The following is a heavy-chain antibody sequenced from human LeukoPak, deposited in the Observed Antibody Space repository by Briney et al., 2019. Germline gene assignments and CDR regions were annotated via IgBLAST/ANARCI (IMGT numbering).Heavy chain of an antibody. D-gene: IGHD6-19*01. Sequence: GGSLRLSCAASGFTFSSYSMNWVRQAPGKGLEWVSSISSSSSYIYYADSVKGRFTISRDNAKNSLYLQMNSLRAEDTAVYYCARGYGSGWPPDYWGQGTLVTVSS. CDR2: ISSSSSYI. CDR1: GFTFSSYS. CDR3: ARGYGSGWPPDY. J-gene: IGHJ4*02. V-gene: IGHV3-21*01.